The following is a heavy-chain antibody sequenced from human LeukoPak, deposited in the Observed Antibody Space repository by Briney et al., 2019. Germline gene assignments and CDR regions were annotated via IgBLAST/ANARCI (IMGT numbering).Heavy chain of an antibody. Sequence: ASVKVSCKASGYTFTGYYMHWVRQAPGQGLEWMGWINPNSGGTNYAQKFQGRVTMTRDTSIGTAYMELSRLRSDDTAVYYCARIGYCSGGSCPFDYWGQGTLVTVSS. CDR2: INPNSGGT. CDR1: GYTFTGYY. D-gene: IGHD2-15*01. J-gene: IGHJ4*02. V-gene: IGHV1-2*02. CDR3: ARIGYCSGGSCPFDY.